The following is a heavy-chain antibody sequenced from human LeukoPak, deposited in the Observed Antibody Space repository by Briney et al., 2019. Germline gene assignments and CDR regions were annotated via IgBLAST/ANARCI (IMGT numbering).Heavy chain of an antibody. Sequence: GSLRISCVASGLTFSSYSMNWVRQAPGKGLEWVSSISSSSSYIYYRDSVKGRFTISRDNAKNSLYLQVNSLRAEDTAVYYCAREIGSSWYYFDYWGQGTLVTVSS. D-gene: IGHD6-13*01. CDR2: ISSSSSYI. V-gene: IGHV3-21*01. CDR1: GLTFSSYS. J-gene: IGHJ4*02. CDR3: AREIGSSWYYFDY.